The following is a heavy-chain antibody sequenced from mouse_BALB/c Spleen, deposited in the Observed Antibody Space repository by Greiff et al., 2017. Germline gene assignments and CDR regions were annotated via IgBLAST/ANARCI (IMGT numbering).Heavy chain of an antibody. J-gene: IGHJ4*01. CDR1: GFNIKDTY. V-gene: IGHV14-3*02. D-gene: IGHD1-2*01. CDR3: ARTLSYGSYYYAMDY. CDR2: IDPANGNT. Sequence: VQLKQSGAELVKPGASVKLSCTASGFNIKDTYMHWVKQRPEQGLEWIGRIDPANGNTKYDPKFQGKATITADTSSNTAYLQLSSLTSEDTAVYYCARTLSYGSYYYAMDYWGQGTSVTVSS.